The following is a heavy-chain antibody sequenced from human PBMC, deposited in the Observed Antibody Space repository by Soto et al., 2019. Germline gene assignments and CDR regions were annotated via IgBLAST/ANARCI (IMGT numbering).Heavy chain of an antibody. CDR1: GFTFTDHS. CDR3: ARDRPTTFSADL. V-gene: IGHV3-48*04. Sequence: EVQLVESGGGLVQPGGSLRLYWTASGFTFTDHSMNWVRHAPGKGLEWLSYINDISNAIHYADSVKGRFAMSRDNAKKSVFLQMNSLRVEDTGVYYCARDRPTTFSADLWGQGTVVIVSS. CDR2: INDISNAI. D-gene: IGHD5-12*01. J-gene: IGHJ3*01.